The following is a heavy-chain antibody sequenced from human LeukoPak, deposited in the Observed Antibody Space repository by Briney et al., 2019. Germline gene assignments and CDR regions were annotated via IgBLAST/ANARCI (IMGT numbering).Heavy chain of an antibody. CDR1: GGSISSSSYY. CDR3: ARDRFDDYYYYMDV. V-gene: IGHV4-39*07. Sequence: SETLSLTCTVSGGSISSSSYYWGWIRQPPGKGLEWIGSIYYSGSTYYNPSLKSRVTISVDTSKNQFSLKLSSVTAADTAVYYCARDRFDDYYYYMDVWGKGTTVTVSS. J-gene: IGHJ6*03. CDR2: IYYSGST.